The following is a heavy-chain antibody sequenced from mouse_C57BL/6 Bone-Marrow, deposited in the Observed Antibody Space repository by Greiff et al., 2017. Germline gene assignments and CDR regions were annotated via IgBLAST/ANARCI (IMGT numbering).Heavy chain of an antibody. CDR2: IYPRSGNT. D-gene: IGHD3-2*02. CDR1: GYTFTSYG. V-gene: IGHV1-81*01. J-gene: IGHJ4*01. CDR3: ARRGTAQAPFYYAMDY. Sequence: VKLMESGAELARPGASVKLSCKASGYTFTSYGISWVKQRTGQGLEWIGEIYPRSGNTYYNEKFKGKATLTADKSSSTAYMELRSLTSEDSAVYFCARRGTAQAPFYYAMDYWGQGTSVTVSS.